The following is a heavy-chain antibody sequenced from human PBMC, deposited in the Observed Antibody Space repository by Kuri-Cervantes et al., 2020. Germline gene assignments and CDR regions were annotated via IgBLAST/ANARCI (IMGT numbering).Heavy chain of an antibody. D-gene: IGHD6-13*01. J-gene: IGHJ6*02. CDR1: GYTFTSYG. CDR3: ARVGNAGGIAAAGGGVDV. CDR2: IGAYNGNT. Sequence: ASVKVSCKASGYTFTSYGISWVRQAPGQGLEWMGWIGAYNGNTNYAQKLQGRVTMTTDTSTSTAYMELRSLRSDDTAVYYCARVGNAGGIAAAGGGVDVWGQGTTVTVSS. V-gene: IGHV1-18*01.